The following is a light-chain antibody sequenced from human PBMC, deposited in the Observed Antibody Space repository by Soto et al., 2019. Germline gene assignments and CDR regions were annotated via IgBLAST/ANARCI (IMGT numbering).Light chain of an antibody. CDR3: CSYAGSYTYV. V-gene: IGLV2-11*01. Sequence: QSALTQPRSVSGSPGQSVTISCTGTSCDVGGYNYVSWYQQHPGKAPKLMLYDVTKRPSGVPDRFSGSKSGNTASLTISGLQAEDEADYYCCSYAGSYTYVFGTGTKVTVL. CDR2: DVT. J-gene: IGLJ1*01. CDR1: SCDVGGYNY.